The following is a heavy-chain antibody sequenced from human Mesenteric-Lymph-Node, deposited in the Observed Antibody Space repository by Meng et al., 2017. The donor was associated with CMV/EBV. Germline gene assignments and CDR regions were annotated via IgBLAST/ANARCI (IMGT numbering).Heavy chain of an antibody. J-gene: IGHJ6*02. D-gene: IGHD1-26*01. CDR3: ARDIAGATPSGMDV. V-gene: IGHV3-15*01. Sequence: GESLKISCAASGFTFSNAYMTWVRQAPGKGLEWVGRIKRKIDGETTDYGIPVKGRFTISRDDSKDTLYLHMNSLQSEDTAVYYCARDIAGATPSGMDVWGQGTTVTVSS. CDR2: IKRKIDGETT. CDR1: GFTFSNAY.